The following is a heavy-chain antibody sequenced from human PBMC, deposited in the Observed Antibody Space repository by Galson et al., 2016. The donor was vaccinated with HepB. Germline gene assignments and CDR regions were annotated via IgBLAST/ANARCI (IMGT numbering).Heavy chain of an antibody. J-gene: IGHJ4*02. D-gene: IGHD3-16*01. CDR2: INSDGTT. Sequence: SLRLSCAASGFTFSSYWMNWVRQPPGKGLVWVARINSDGTTTYADSVEGRFTISRDNSKNTLYLQMNSLRAEDTAVYYCAKPTAPSWGNGDYWGQGILVTVSS. V-gene: IGHV3-74*03. CDR1: GFTFSSYW. CDR3: AKPTAPSWGNGDY.